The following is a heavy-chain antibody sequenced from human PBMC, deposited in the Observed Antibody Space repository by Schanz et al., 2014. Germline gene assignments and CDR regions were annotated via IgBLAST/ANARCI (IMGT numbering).Heavy chain of an antibody. V-gene: IGHV3-11*01. J-gene: IGHJ6*02. Sequence: QVQLVESGGGLVKPGGSLRLSCAASGFTFSDYYMSWVRQAPGKGLEWVSYISSVGISKYNADPVKGRFTISRDSAKNSLYLQMNSLRAEDTAVYYCARQRSYFYAMDVWGQGTTVTVSS. CDR2: ISSVGISK. CDR3: ARQRSYFYAMDV. CDR1: GFTFSDYY.